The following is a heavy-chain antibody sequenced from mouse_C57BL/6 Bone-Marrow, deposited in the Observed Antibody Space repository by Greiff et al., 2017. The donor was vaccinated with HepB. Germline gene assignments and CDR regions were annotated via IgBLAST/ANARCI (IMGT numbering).Heavy chain of an antibody. CDR1: GFTFSDYG. D-gene: IGHD1-1*01. Sequence: EVMLVESGGGLVKPGGSLKLSCAASGFTFSDYGMHWVRQAPEKGLEWVAYISSGSSTIYYADTVKGRFTISRDNAKNTLFLQMTSLRSEDTAMYYCARQPYYYGSSYHAMDYWGQGTSVTVSS. J-gene: IGHJ4*01. CDR2: ISSGSSTI. V-gene: IGHV5-17*01. CDR3: ARQPYYYGSSYHAMDY.